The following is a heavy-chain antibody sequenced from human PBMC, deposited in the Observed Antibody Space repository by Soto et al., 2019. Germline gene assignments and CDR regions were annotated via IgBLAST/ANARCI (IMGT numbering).Heavy chain of an antibody. CDR2: ISGSGGST. Sequence: EVQLLESGGGLVQPGGSPRLSCAASGFTFSSYAMSWVRQAPGKGLEWVSAISGSGGSTYYADSVKGRFTISRDNSKNRLYLQMNGLRAENTAVYYCAKDYSYGYPIAAGGFDYWGQGPLFTFSS. D-gene: IGHD5-18*01. CDR3: AKDYSYGYPIAAGGFDY. V-gene: IGHV3-23*01. J-gene: IGHJ4*02. CDR1: GFTFSSYA.